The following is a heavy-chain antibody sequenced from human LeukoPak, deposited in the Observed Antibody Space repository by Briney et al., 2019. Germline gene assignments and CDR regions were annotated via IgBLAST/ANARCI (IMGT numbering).Heavy chain of an antibody. CDR2: ISSSSSYI. CDR1: GFTFSSYS. Sequence: GGSLRLSCAASGFTFSSYSMNWVRQAPGKGLEWVSSISSSSSYIYYADSVKGRFTISRDNSKNTLYLQMNSLRAEDTAVYYCAKVRDQGFDYWGQGTLVTVSS. V-gene: IGHV3-21*04. CDR3: AKVRDQGFDY. J-gene: IGHJ4*02.